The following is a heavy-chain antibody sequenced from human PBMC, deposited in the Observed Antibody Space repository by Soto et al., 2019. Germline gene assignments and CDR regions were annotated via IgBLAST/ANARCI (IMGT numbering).Heavy chain of an antibody. CDR3: ASPYGVVFPHYYYGMDV. CDR2: IIPIFGTA. Sequence: QVQLVQSGAEVKKPGSSVKVSCKASGGTFSSYAISWVRQAPGQGLEWMGGIIPIFGTANYAQKFQGRVTSTADESTSTAYMELSSLRFEDTAVYYCASPYGVVFPHYYYGMDVWGQGTTVTVSS. V-gene: IGHV1-69*01. CDR1: GGTFSSYA. J-gene: IGHJ6*02. D-gene: IGHD4-17*01.